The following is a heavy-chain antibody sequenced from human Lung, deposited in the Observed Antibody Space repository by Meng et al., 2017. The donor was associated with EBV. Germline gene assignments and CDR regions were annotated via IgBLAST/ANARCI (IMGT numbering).Heavy chain of an antibody. CDR2: IYYSGST. CDR1: GGSISSGGYY. V-gene: IGHV4-31*01. CDR3: ARVVAGRYNWFDP. D-gene: IGHD6-6*01. Sequence: QGQLQESGPGLVKPSGTRSLTCAVSGGSISSGGYYWSWIRQHPGKGLEWIGYIYYSGSTYYNPSLKSLVTISVDTSKNQFSLKLSSVTAADTAVYYCARVVAGRYNWFDPWGQGTLVTVSS. J-gene: IGHJ5*02.